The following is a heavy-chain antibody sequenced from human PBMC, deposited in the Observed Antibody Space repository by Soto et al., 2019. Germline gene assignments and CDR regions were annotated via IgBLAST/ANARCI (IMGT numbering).Heavy chain of an antibody. Sequence: QVQLVQSGAEVKKPGSSVKVSCKASGGTFSSYTISWVRQAPGQGLEWMGRIIPMLGIANYAQKFQGRVKITADKSTSTAYMELSSLSSEDTAVYYCARDGVGYGSGGSCYWCQGTLVTVSS. V-gene: IGHV1-69*02. D-gene: IGHD2-15*01. CDR1: GGTFSSYT. J-gene: IGHJ4*02. CDR2: IIPMLGIA. CDR3: ARDGVGYGSGGSCY.